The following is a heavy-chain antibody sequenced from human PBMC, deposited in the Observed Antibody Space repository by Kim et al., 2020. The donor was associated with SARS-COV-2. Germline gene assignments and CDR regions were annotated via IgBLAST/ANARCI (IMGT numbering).Heavy chain of an antibody. CDR2: IKEDGSEK. CDR3: ARVPVGYASGWYAD. CDR1: GFTFSSYW. J-gene: IGHJ4*02. Sequence: GGSLRLSCAASGFTFSSYWMTWVRQAPGKGLEWVANIKEDGSEKYYVDSVKGRFTISRDNAKNSLYLQMNSLRAEDTAVYYCARVPVGYASGWYADWSQGTLVTVSS. V-gene: IGHV3-7*01. D-gene: IGHD6-19*01.